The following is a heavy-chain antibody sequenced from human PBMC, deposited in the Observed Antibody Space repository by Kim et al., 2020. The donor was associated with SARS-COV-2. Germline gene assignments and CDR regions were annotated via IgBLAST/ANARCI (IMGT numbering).Heavy chain of an antibody. J-gene: IGHJ4*02. V-gene: IGHV3-49*03. CDR1: GFTFGDYA. CDR3: TRKSPLYYYGSGSYNPPYYFDY. D-gene: IGHD3-10*01. CDR2: IRSKAYGGTT. Sequence: GGSLRLSCTASGFTFGDYAMSWFRQAPGKGLEWVGFIRSKAYGGTTEYAASVKGRFTISRDDSKSIAYLQMNSLKTEDTAVYYCTRKSPLYYYGSGSYNPPYYFDYWGQGTLVTVSS.